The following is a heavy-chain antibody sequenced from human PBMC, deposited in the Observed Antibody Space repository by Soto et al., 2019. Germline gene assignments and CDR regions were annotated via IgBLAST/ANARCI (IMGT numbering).Heavy chain of an antibody. CDR3: ARDSAYCRSTSCYLSYYYYMDV. Sequence: EVQVVESGGGLVQPGGSLRLSCAASGFTFSNHWMTWVPQAPGKGLEWVANIKQDGSEKYYVDSVKGRFTLSRDNAKNSLYLQMNSLRAEDTAVYYCARDSAYCRSTSCYLSYYYYMDVWGKGTTVTVSS. J-gene: IGHJ6*03. CDR1: GFTFSNHW. D-gene: IGHD2-2*01. V-gene: IGHV3-7*01. CDR2: IKQDGSEK.